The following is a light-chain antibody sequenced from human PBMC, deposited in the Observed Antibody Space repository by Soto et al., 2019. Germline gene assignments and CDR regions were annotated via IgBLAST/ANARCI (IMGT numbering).Light chain of an antibody. Sequence: EIVLTQSPGTLSLSPGERATLSCRASQSVSSSYLAWYQQKPGQAPSFLIYDASSRATGIPGRFSGSGSETEVTLTISRLEPEDFAVYYCQQYGSSPYTFGQGTNLEIK. J-gene: IGKJ2*01. CDR2: DAS. CDR1: QSVSSSY. V-gene: IGKV3-20*01. CDR3: QQYGSSPYT.